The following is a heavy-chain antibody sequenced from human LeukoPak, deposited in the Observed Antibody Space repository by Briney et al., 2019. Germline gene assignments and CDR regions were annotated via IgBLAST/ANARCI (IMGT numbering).Heavy chain of an antibody. J-gene: IGHJ4*02. CDR1: GGSFSGYY. CDR2: INHSGST. CDR3: ARRLRPGSYYFDD. Sequence: SETLSLTCAVYGGSFSGYYWSWLRQPPGQGLEWIGEINHSGSTNYKPSLKSRVTISVDTSKNQFSLKLSSVTAADTAVYYCARRLRPGSYYFDDWGQGTLVTVSS. D-gene: IGHD4-17*01. V-gene: IGHV4-34*01.